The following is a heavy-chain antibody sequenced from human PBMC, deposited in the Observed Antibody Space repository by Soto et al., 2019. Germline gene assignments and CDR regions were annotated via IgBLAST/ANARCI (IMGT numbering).Heavy chain of an antibody. J-gene: IGHJ4*02. CDR2: ISSSSSYI. Sequence: GGSLRLSSTASGFNFSSYSMNWVRQAPGKGLEWVSSISSSSSYIYYADSVKGRFTISRDNAKNSLYLQMNSLRAEDTAVYYCARDFWDQTGTTPHFDYWGQGTLVTVSS. V-gene: IGHV3-21*01. CDR1: GFNFSSYS. CDR3: ARDFWDQTGTTPHFDY. D-gene: IGHD1-7*01.